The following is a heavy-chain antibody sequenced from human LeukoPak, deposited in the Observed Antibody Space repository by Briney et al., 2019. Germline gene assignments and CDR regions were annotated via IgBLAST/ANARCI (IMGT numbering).Heavy chain of an antibody. CDR2: IYSSVST. Sequence: PSETLSLTCTVSGASINNSYWSWIREPPEKGLEWIGYIYSSVSTIYNSSLKGRVTISLDTSKNQFSLKLSSVTAADTAVYYCARGPRGTPVDYWGQGTLVTVSS. CDR1: GASINNSY. J-gene: IGHJ4*02. D-gene: IGHD3-16*01. CDR3: ARGPRGTPVDY. V-gene: IGHV4-59*08.